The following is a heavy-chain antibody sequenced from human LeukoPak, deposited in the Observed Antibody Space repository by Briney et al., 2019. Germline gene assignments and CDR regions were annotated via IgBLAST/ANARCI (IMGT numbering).Heavy chain of an antibody. D-gene: IGHD1-14*01. CDR1: GGSFTAYY. CDR2: VNESGTT. J-gene: IGHJ5*02. CDR3: ARGRTRVRAGMFDP. V-gene: IGHV4-34*01. Sequence: ASETLSLTCKVSGGSFTAYYWAWIRQSPGNGLEWMGEVNESGTTYYSPSLKSRVTVSIETSKNQFSLKITSVTAADTAVYYCARGRTRVRAGMFDPWGQGSLVTVSS.